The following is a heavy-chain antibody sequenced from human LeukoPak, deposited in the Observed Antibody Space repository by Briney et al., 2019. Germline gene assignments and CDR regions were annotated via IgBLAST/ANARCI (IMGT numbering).Heavy chain of an antibody. CDR2: IWYDGSNK. V-gene: IGHV3-33*01. CDR1: GFTFSGYG. J-gene: IGHJ6*02. D-gene: IGHD6-19*01. Sequence: PGGSLRLSCAASGFTFSGYGMHWVRQAPGKGLEWVAVIWYDGSNKYYADSVKGRFTISRDNSKNTLYLQMNSLRAEDTAVYYCARDREQWLVLSYYGMDVWGQGTTVTVSS. CDR3: ARDREQWLVLSYYGMDV.